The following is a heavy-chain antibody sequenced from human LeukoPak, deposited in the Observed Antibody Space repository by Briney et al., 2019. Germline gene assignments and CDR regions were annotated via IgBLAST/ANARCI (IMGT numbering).Heavy chain of an antibody. CDR2: IYSGGMT. J-gene: IGHJ4*02. CDR3: ARERRYCSGDNCYSGYDY. CDR1: GFTVSSNY. D-gene: IGHD2-15*01. V-gene: IGHV3-53*01. Sequence: GGSLRLSCAVSGFTVSSNYMNWVRQAPGKGLEWVSVIYSGGMTYYADSVKGRFTISRDTSNNTLYLQMVSLRDEDTAVYYCARERRYCSGDNCYSGYDYWGRGTLVTVSS.